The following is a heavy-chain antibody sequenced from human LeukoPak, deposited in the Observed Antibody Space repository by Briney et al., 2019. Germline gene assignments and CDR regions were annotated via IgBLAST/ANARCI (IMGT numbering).Heavy chain of an antibody. CDR2: ISGSGGSP. D-gene: IGHD2-2*01. CDR1: GFTFSSYA. CDR3: ARTPLVRYFDS. Sequence: PGGSLRLSCAASGFTFSSYAMSWVRQAPGKGLEWVSAISGSGGSPYYADSVKGRFTISRDNSKNTLYLQMNSLRAEDTALYYCARTPLVRYFDSWGQGTLVTVSS. J-gene: IGHJ4*02. V-gene: IGHV3-23*01.